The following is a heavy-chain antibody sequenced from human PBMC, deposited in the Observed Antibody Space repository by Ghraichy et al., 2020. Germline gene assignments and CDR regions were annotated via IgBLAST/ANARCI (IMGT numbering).Heavy chain of an antibody. D-gene: IGHD6-6*01. J-gene: IGHJ4*02. CDR3: ARAGSIAARPFDY. V-gene: IGHV4-30-2*01. CDR1: GGSISSGGYS. Sequence: SETLSLTCAVSGGSISSGGYSWSWIRQPPGKGLEWIGYIYHSGSTYYNPSLKSRVTISVDRSKNQFSLKLSSVTAADTAVYYCARAGSIAARPFDYWGQGTLVTVSS. CDR2: IYHSGST.